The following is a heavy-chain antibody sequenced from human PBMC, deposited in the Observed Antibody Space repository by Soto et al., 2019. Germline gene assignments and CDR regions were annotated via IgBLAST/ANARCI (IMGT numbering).Heavy chain of an antibody. CDR2: IYPDDSDT. Sequence: PGESLKISCQASGYTFTKYWVGWVRQMPGKGLEWMGIIYPDDSDTRYSPSFQGHVTISADKSISTAYLQWSSLKASDTAMYYCARDYGDNGGIDPWGQGTLVTVSS. CDR1: GYTFTKYW. CDR3: ARDYGDNGGIDP. J-gene: IGHJ5*02. V-gene: IGHV5-51*01. D-gene: IGHD4-17*01.